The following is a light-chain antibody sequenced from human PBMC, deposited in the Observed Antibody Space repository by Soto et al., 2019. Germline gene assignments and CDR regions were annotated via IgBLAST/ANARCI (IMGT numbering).Light chain of an antibody. J-gene: IGLJ2*01. CDR1: GSNIGAGYD. Sequence: QSVLTQPPSVSGAPGQRVTISCTGSGSNIGAGYDVHWYQQLPGTAPKLLIYANSNRPSGVPDRFSGSKSGTSASLAITGLQAEDEAHYYCQSYDTSLSVVFGGGTKLTVL. CDR2: ANS. V-gene: IGLV1-40*01. CDR3: QSYDTSLSVV.